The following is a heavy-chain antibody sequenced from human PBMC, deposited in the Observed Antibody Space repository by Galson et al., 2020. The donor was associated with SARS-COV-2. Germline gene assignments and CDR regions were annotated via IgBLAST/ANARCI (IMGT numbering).Heavy chain of an antibody. CDR3: AKPPSGSYFQPFDY. V-gene: IGHV3-30*18. J-gene: IGHJ4*02. CDR1: GFTFSSYG. D-gene: IGHD3-10*01. Sequence: GESLKISCAASGFTFSSYGMHWVRQAPGKGLEWVAVISYDGSNKYYADSVKGRFTISRDNSKNTLYLQMNSLRAEDTAVYYCAKPPSGSYFQPFDYWGQGTLVTVSS. CDR2: ISYDGSNK.